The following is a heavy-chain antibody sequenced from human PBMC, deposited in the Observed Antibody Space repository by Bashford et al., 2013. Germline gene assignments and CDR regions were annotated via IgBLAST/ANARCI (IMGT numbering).Heavy chain of an antibody. CDR3: TTATRPTGGXFDI. D-gene: IGHD6-6*01. CDR2: IKSKTDGGTT. CDR1: GFTFTNAW. V-gene: IGHV3-15*01. Sequence: GSLRLSCAASGFTFTNAWMTWVRQAPGKGLEWVGRIKSKTDGGTTDYAAPVKGRFAISRDDSKSTLYLQMNSLKTEDTAVYYCTTATRPTGGXFDIWGQGTMVTVSS. J-gene: IGHJ3*02.